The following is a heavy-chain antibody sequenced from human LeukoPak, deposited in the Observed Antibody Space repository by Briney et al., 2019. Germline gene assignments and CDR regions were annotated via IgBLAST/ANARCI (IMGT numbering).Heavy chain of an antibody. J-gene: IGHJ3*02. CDR2: IYTSGST. D-gene: IGHD1-26*01. V-gene: IGHV4-61*02. CDR1: GGSISSGSYY. Sequence: PSQTLSLTCTVSGGSISSGSYYWSWIRQPAGKGLEWIVRIYTSGSTNYNPSLKSRVTISVDTSKNQFSLKLSSVTAADTAVHYCASRSYAAFDIWGQGTMVTVSS. CDR3: ASRSYAAFDI.